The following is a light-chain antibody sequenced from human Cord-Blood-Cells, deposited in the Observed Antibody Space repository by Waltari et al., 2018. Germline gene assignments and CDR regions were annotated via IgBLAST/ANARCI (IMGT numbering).Light chain of an antibody. CDR3: QQSYSTPRT. V-gene: IGKV1-39*01. CDR1: QSISSY. J-gene: IGKJ1*01. CDR2: ATS. Sequence: DIQMTQSPSSLSASVGDRVTIPCRASQSISSYLNWYQQKPGKAPKLLIYATSSLQSGVPSRLSGSGSGTDFTLTISSLQPEDFATYYCQQSYSTPRTFGQGTKVEIK.